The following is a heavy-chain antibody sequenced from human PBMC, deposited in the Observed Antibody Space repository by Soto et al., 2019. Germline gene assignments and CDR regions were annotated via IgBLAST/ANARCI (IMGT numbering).Heavy chain of an antibody. V-gene: IGHV3-23*01. CDR3: AQVSPTGGFDY. Sequence: EVQLLESGGDLVQPGGSLRLSCAASGFTFNSYAMSWVRQAPGKGLEWVSTISGSGSPTYYADSVKGRFTISRDNSHNTLDWQMSRLRADDTAVYYCAQVSPTGGFDYWGQGTLVTVPS. CDR1: GFTFNSYA. J-gene: IGHJ4*02. CDR2: ISGSGSPT. D-gene: IGHD3-10*01.